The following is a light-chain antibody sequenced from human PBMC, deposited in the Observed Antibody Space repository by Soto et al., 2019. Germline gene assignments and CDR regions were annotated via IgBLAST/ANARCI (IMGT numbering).Light chain of an antibody. Sequence: EVGWTQSPATLSLSPGERAALSCIASQSVSRYLAWYQQKPGQAPRLLIYDASNRATGIPARFSGSGSGTDFTLTISSLEPEDFAVYYCQQRSNWPPITFGQGTRLAIK. V-gene: IGKV3-11*01. CDR1: QSVSRY. J-gene: IGKJ5*01. CDR3: QQRSNWPPIT. CDR2: DAS.